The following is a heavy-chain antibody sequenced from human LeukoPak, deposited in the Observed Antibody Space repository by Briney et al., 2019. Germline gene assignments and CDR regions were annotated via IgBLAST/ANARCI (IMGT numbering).Heavy chain of an antibody. J-gene: IGHJ4*02. CDR1: GGSISSGDYY. Sequence: SETLSLTCTVSGGSISSGDYYWSWIRQPPGKGLEWIGYIYYSGSTYYNPSLKSRVTISIDTSKNHFSLMLSSMTAADTAVYYCARDSGQHSGYDWSHWGQGTLVTVSS. V-gene: IGHV4-30-4*01. D-gene: IGHD5-12*01. CDR3: ARDSGQHSGYDWSH. CDR2: IYYSGST.